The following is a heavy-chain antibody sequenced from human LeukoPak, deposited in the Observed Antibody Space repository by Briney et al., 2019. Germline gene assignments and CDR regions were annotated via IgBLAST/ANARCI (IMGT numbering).Heavy chain of an antibody. CDR1: GFIFSDYY. V-gene: IGHV3-11*01. J-gene: IGHJ4*02. CDR2: ISSGGSTK. D-gene: IGHD3-9*01. Sequence: GGSLRLSCAASGFIFSDYYMSWIRQAPGEGLEWISYISSGGSTKYYGDSVKGRFTISRDNAKNSMDLQMNSLRAEDTAVYYCARKEILTGYGYWGQGTLVTVSS. CDR3: ARKEILTGYGY.